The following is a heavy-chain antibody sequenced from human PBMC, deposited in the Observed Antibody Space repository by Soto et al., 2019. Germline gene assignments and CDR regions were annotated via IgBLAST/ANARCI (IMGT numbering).Heavy chain of an antibody. Sequence: GASVKVSCKASGYTFTSYGISWVRQAPGQGREWMGWISAYNGNTNYAQKLQGRVTMTTDTSTSTAYMELRSLRSDDTAVYHCAREYETVGLDYWGQGXLVTVSS. D-gene: IGHD4-4*01. J-gene: IGHJ4*02. V-gene: IGHV1-18*01. CDR1: GYTFTSYG. CDR3: AREYETVGLDY. CDR2: ISAYNGNT.